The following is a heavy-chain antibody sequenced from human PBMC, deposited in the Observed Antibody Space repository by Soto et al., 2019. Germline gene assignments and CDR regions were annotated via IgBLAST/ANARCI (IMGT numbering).Heavy chain of an antibody. CDR3: ARGGWEFDP. Sequence: ASVKVSCKASGGTFSSYTISWVRQAPGQGLEWMGRIIPILGIANYAQKFQGRVTITADKSTSTAYMELRSLRSDDTAVYYCARGGWEFDPWGQGTLVTVSS. CDR1: GGTFSSYT. D-gene: IGHD1-26*01. J-gene: IGHJ5*02. V-gene: IGHV1-69*02. CDR2: IIPILGIA.